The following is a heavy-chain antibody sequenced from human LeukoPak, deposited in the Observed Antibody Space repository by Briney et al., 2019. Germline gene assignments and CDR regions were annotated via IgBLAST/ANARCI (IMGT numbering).Heavy chain of an antibody. CDR3: ARDKVGALDY. CDR2: IYSGGST. D-gene: IGHD1-26*01. CDR1: GFTVSSNY. Sequence: PGGSLRLSCAASGFTVSSNYMSWVRQAPGKGLEWVSVIYSGGSTYYADSVEGRFTISRDNSKNTLYLQMSSLRAEDTAVYYCARDKVGALDYWGQGTLVTVSS. V-gene: IGHV3-53*01. J-gene: IGHJ4*02.